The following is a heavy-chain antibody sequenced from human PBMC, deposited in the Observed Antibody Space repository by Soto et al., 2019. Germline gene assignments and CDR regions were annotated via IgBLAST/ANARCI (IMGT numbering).Heavy chain of an antibody. J-gene: IGHJ6*02. CDR2: IRSKAYGGTT. Sequence: PGGSLRLSCTASGFTFGDYAMSWVRQAQGKGLEWVGFIRSKAYGGTTEYAASVKGRFTISRDDSKSIAYLQMNSLKTEDTAVYYCTSSPLMGYYYGMDVWGQGTTVTVSS. CDR1: GFTFGDYA. V-gene: IGHV3-49*04. CDR3: TSSPLMGYYYGMDV.